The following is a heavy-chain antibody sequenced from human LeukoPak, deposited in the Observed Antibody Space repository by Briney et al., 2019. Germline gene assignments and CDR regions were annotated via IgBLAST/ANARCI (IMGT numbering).Heavy chain of an antibody. V-gene: IGHV3-23*01. CDR3: AKGSAAVRPYYFDF. J-gene: IGHJ4*02. CDR2: IGPSGTST. CDR1: GFTFNTYT. Sequence: GGSLRLSCVASGFTFNTYTMGWVRQAPGKGLDWVSAIGPSGTSTYYADSVKGRFTISRDNSKNILFLQMDSLRADDTAVYFCAKGSAAVRPYYFDFWGQGIQVTVSS. D-gene: IGHD3-10*01.